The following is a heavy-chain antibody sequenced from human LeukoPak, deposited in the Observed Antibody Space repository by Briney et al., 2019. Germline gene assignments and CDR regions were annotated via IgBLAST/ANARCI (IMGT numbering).Heavy chain of an antibody. V-gene: IGHV3-23*01. Sequence: GGSLRLSCPASGFTFSSYAMGWVRQAPGKGLEWVSAITVSGGNTYYADSVKGRFTISRDNSKNTLYLQVNSLRAEDTAVYYCAKGNGYSYGRYYFDYWGQGTLVTVSS. J-gene: IGHJ4*02. CDR3: AKGNGYSYGRYYFDY. CDR1: GFTFSSYA. CDR2: ITVSGGNT. D-gene: IGHD5-18*01.